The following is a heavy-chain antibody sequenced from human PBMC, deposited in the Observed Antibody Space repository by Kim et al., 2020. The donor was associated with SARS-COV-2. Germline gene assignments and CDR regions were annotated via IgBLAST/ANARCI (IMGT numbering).Heavy chain of an antibody. Sequence: SVKVSCKASGGTFSSYAISWVRQAPGQGLEWMGRIIPLLGIANYAQKFQGRVTITADTSTSTAYMELSSLISEDTAAYYCARQVSVPGHYYYGMDVWGQ. D-gene: IGHD6-19*01. V-gene: IGHV1-69*04. CDR1: GGTFSSYA. J-gene: IGHJ6*02. CDR3: ARQVSVPGHYYYGMDV. CDR2: IIPLLGIA.